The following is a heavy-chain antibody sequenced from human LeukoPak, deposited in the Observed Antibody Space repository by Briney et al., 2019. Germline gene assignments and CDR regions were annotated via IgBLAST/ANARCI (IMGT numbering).Heavy chain of an antibody. CDR3: AVVGGATIYYYYIHA. CDR1: GYALTGYY. J-gene: IGHJ6*03. CDR2: INPNSGGT. D-gene: IGHD5-12*01. V-gene: IGHV1-2*05. Sequence: TVRVSCEASGYALTGYYMHWVRQAPGQGLECMGRINPNSGGTNYAQKFQGRVTMTSDTSSRTTYMELSRLRCLQQTRHYIAVVGGATIYYYYIHARGKRATV.